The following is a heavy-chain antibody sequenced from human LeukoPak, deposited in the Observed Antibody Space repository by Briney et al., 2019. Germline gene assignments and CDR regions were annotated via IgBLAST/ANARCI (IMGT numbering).Heavy chain of an antibody. V-gene: IGHV1-69*04. D-gene: IGHD5-18*01. J-gene: IGHJ5*02. CDR1: GGTFISYA. CDR3: ARDGREPSYGYRWFDP. CDR2: IIPILGIA. Sequence: ASVKVSCKASGGTFISYAISWVRQAPGQGLEWMGRIIPILGIANYAQKFQGRVTITADKSTSTAYMELSSLRSEDTAVYYCARDGREPSYGYRWFDPWGQGTTVTVSS.